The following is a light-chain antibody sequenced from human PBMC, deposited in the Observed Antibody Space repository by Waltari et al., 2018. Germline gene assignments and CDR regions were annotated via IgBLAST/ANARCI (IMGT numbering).Light chain of an antibody. CDR2: KAS. Sequence: IQVTQSPSSRSASVGDRVTIACRASQSIDTWLAWYQQKPGKAPKLLIYKASHLESGVPLRFSGSGSGTEFTLTINSLQPDDFATYYCQQYNYYPVTYGQGTKLEI. J-gene: IGKJ2*01. CDR3: QQYNYYPVT. CDR1: QSIDTW. V-gene: IGKV1-5*03.